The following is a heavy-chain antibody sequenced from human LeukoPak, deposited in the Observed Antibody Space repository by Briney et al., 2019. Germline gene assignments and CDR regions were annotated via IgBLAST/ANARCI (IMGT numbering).Heavy chain of an antibody. V-gene: IGHV3-7*01. CDR2: IRQDGSDK. Sequence: GGSLRLSCAASGFTFSSYWMSWVRQAPGKGLEWVANIRQDGSDKYYVDSVKGRFTISRDNALNSVYLQMASLRAEDTAVYYCARMGGSNWNREVNWFDPWGQGTLVTVSS. D-gene: IGHD1-1*01. CDR1: GFTFSSYW. CDR3: ARMGGSNWNREVNWFDP. J-gene: IGHJ5*02.